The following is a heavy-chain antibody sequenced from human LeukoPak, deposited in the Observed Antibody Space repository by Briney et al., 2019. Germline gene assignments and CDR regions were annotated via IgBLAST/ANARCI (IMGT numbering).Heavy chain of an antibody. V-gene: IGHV3-23*01. Sequence: LSLTCTVSGVSISSGGYYWSWVRQAPGKGLEWVSAISGSGGSTYYADSVKGRFTISRDNSKNTLYLQMNSLRAEDTAVYYCAKAIYSSSRMDVWGQGTTVTVSS. D-gene: IGHD6-13*01. CDR2: ISGSGGST. J-gene: IGHJ6*02. CDR1: GVSISSGGYY. CDR3: AKAIYSSSRMDV.